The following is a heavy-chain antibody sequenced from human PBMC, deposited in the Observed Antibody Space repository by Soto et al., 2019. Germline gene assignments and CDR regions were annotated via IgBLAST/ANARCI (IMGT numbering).Heavy chain of an antibody. D-gene: IGHD4-17*01. V-gene: IGHV2-5*01. J-gene: IGHJ5*02. CDR1: GFSLTTPGAV. Sequence: QITLKESGPTLVKPTQTLTLTCTFSGFSLTTPGAVVGWIRQPPGTALEWLALIYWKDAKRYSPSLKSRLTITKDTSKNQVVRIMTNMDPVDTATYYCAHRGYGDYPRDNWFDPWGQGVPVIVSS. CDR3: AHRGYGDYPRDNWFDP. CDR2: IYWKDAK.